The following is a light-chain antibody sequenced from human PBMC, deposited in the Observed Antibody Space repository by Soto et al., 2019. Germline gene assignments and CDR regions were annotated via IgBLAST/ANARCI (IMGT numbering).Light chain of an antibody. J-gene: IGKJ4*01. Sequence: DIQMTQSPSSLSASVGDRVGITCQASQDITNYLNWCQQEPGKAPKLLIYHASNLETGVPSRFSGSGSETDFTFTISNLQPEDIATNYCQQYDNFPLTFGGGTKVDIK. CDR2: HAS. CDR1: QDITNY. CDR3: QQYDNFPLT. V-gene: IGKV1-33*01.